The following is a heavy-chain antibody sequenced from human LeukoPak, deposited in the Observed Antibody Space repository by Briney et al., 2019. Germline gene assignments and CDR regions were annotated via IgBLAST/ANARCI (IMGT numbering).Heavy chain of an antibody. CDR3: ARDLYNDYDPYYYYGMDV. D-gene: IGHD1-14*01. J-gene: IGHJ6*02. CDR1: GFTFSNYW. CDR2: MNRDGSST. V-gene: IGHV3-74*01. Sequence: GGSLRLSCAASGFTFSNYWMHWVRQAPGKGLEWVSRMNRDGSSTTYADSVKGRFTFSRDNAKNTLYLQMNSLRAEDTAAYYCARDLYNDYDPYYYYGMDVWGQGTTVTVSS.